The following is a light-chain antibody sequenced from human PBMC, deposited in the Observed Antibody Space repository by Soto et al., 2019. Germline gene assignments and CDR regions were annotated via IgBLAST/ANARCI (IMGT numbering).Light chain of an antibody. V-gene: IGKV3-20*01. CDR3: QQYDSTPPT. J-gene: IGKJ1*01. CDR2: GAS. Sequence: EIVLTQSPGTLSLSPGDRATLSCRASQSVNSNYLAWYQRKPGQAPRLLIYGASNRATDIPYRFRASGSGTDFTLTITRLEAEDFAVYYCQQYDSTPPTFGPGTKVEVK. CDR1: QSVNSNY.